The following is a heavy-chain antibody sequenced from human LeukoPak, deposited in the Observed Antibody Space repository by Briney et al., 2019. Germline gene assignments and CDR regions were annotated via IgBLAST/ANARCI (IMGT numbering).Heavy chain of an antibody. CDR3: ARRDISDSYVLDY. Sequence: GESLKISCKGSGYFFTSYWIGWVRQMPGKGLEWMGIIYPGDSDTKYSPSFQGQVTISVDKSISTAYLQWSSLKASDTAMYYCARRDISDSYVLDYWGQGTLVTVSS. V-gene: IGHV5-51*01. J-gene: IGHJ4*02. D-gene: IGHD6-19*01. CDR1: GYFFTSYW. CDR2: IYPGDSDT.